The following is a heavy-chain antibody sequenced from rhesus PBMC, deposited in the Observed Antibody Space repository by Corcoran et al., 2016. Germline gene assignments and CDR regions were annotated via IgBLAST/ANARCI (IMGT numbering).Heavy chain of an antibody. Sequence: EVQLVETGGGLVQPGGSLRLSCAASGFTFSSYAMQWVRQAPGKGLVGNTAFNSGGGSTNDADHVKGRFTISRDNSKKTLSLKINSLRADDTAVYYCASIAAAGNPWGQGVLVTVSS. CDR2: FNSGGGST. D-gene: IGHD6-31*01. J-gene: IGHJ4*01. CDR1: GFTFSSYA. CDR3: ASIAAAGNP. V-gene: IGHV3-103*01.